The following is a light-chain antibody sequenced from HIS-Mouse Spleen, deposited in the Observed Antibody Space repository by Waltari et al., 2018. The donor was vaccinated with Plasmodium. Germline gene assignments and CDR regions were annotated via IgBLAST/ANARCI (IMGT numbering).Light chain of an antibody. V-gene: IGLV2-23*01. J-gene: IGLJ2*01. Sequence: QSALTQPASVSGSPGLSITISCTGTRRDVGSYNLFSWYQQHPGKAPKLRIYEGSKRSSGVSNRLAGAKAGNTASLTISGLQAEDEADYYCCSYAGSSHVVFGGGTKLTVL. CDR3: CSYAGSSHVV. CDR1: RRDVGSYNL. CDR2: EGS.